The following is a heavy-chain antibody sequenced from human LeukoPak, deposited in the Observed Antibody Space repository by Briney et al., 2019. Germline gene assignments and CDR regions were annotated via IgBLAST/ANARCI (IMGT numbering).Heavy chain of an antibody. CDR1: GLTFRNYA. CDR3: AKGGHYSFFDS. Sequence: GGSLRLSCAASGLTFRNYAMSWVRQAPGKGLEWVSTVSGKGDETFYADSVKGLFTLSRDNSKNTLYPQMNSLRAEDTAVYYCAKGGHYSFFDSWGQGTLVTVSS. CDR2: VSGKGDET. J-gene: IGHJ5*01. V-gene: IGHV3-23*01. D-gene: IGHD3-10*01.